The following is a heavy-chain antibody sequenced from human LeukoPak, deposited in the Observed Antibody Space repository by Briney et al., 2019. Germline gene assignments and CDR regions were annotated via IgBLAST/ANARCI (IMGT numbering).Heavy chain of an antibody. CDR2: IYYSGST. CDR1: GGSISSSSYY. J-gene: IGHJ4*02. Sequence: SETLSLTCTVSGGSISSSSYYWGWIRQPPGKGLEWIGSIYYSGSTYYNLSLKSRVTISVDTSKNQFSLKLSSVTAADTAVYYCAKQRHNWNKRYYFDYWGQGTLVTVSS. CDR3: AKQRHNWNKRYYFDY. D-gene: IGHD1/OR15-1a*01. V-gene: IGHV4-39*01.